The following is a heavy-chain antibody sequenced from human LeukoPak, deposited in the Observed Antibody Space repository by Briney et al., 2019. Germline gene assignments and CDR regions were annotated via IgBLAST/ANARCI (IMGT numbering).Heavy chain of an antibody. Sequence: SETLSLTCTVSGGSFSSYYWTWIRQPPGRGLEWIGYIYYSGSTKYNSSLKSRAIISVDTSKTQFSLKLSSVTAADTAVYYCARVAEGDYGAFDIWGQGTTVTVSS. J-gene: IGHJ3*02. CDR2: IYYSGST. V-gene: IGHV4-59*01. CDR1: GGSFSSYY. D-gene: IGHD4-17*01. CDR3: ARVAEGDYGAFDI.